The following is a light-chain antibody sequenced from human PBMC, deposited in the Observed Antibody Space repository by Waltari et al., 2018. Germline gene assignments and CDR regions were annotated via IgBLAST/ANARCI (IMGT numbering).Light chain of an antibody. J-gene: IGKJ5*01. Sequence: EIVLTQSTATLSLSPGERATLSCRASQRVSSYLAWYQQKPGQAPRLLIYDATNWATGIPGRFSGSWSGTDFTLTISSLEPEDFAVYYCQQRSNWLSITFGQGKRLEIK. CDR1: QRVSSY. CDR2: DAT. V-gene: IGKV3-11*01. CDR3: QQRSNWLSIT.